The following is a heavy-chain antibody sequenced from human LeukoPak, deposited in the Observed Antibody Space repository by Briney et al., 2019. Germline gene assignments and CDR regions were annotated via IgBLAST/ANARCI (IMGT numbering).Heavy chain of an antibody. CDR2: IIPIFGTA. D-gene: IGHD4-17*01. Sequence: SVKVSCKASGGTFSSYAISWVRQAPGQGLEWMGGIIPIFGTANYAQKFQGRVTITADKSTSTAYMELSSLRSEDTAVYYCARDAPGRNYGDYRELDYWGQGTLVTVSS. J-gene: IGHJ4*02. CDR1: GGTFSSYA. CDR3: ARDAPGRNYGDYRELDY. V-gene: IGHV1-69*06.